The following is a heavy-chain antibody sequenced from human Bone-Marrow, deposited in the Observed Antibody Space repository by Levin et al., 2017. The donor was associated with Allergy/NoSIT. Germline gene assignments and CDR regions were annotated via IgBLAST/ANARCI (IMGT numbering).Heavy chain of an antibody. V-gene: IGHV3-74*01. J-gene: IGHJ4*02. CDR3: ARSDYAYD. D-gene: IGHD4-17*01. CDR1: GFTFTGSW. Sequence: GESLKISCAASGFTFTGSWMNWVRQAPGKGLAWVSRIKGDGTYTAYADSVKGRFTISRDNAKNTLYLQMNSLRAEDTAVYYCARSDYAYDWGQGTLVTVSS. CDR2: IKGDGTYT.